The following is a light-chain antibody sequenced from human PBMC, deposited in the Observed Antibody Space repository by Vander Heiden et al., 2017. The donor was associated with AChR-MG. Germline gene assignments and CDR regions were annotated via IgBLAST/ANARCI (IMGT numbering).Light chain of an antibody. J-gene: IGLJ3*02. V-gene: IGLV2-11*01. CDR2: SVY. CDR3: CSSTVSVTERGV. Sequence: HSALIQYPSVSESPGQTVTISCTGASSDVGSFNCVSWCQNHPDTVPKPMVYSVYSRPSGVPDRFSGSNSGKAASMTISRLQTEDEADYHSCSSTVSVTERGVLGGGTQLTVL. CDR1: SSDVGSFNC.